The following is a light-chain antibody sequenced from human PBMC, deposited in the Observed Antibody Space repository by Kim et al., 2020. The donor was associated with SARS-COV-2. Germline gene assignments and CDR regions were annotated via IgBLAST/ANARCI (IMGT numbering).Light chain of an antibody. Sequence: ALEQTVRNRCQGDSLRGDYASWYQQKPGQAPVLVIYGKNNRPSGSPDRFSGSSSGNTASLTITGAQAEDEADYYCNSRDSSGNHYVFGTGTKVTVL. CDR3: NSRDSSGNHYV. J-gene: IGLJ1*01. V-gene: IGLV3-19*01. CDR1: SLRGDY. CDR2: GKN.